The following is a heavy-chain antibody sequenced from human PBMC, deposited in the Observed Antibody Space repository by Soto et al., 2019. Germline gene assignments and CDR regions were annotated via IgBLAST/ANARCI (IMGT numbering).Heavy chain of an antibody. D-gene: IGHD3-16*01. J-gene: IGHJ6*02. Sequence: GGSLRLSCAASGFTFSSYAMHWVRQAPGKGLEWVAVISYDGSNKYYADYVKGRFTISRDNSKNTLYLQMNSLRAEDTAVSYGARGGGRRYYYYGMDVWGQGTTVTVSS. CDR2: ISYDGSNK. CDR3: ARGGGRRYYYYGMDV. V-gene: IGHV3-30*04. CDR1: GFTFSSYA.